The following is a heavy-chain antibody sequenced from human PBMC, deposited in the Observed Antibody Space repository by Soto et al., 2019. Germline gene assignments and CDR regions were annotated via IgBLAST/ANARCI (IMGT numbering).Heavy chain of an antibody. V-gene: IGHV3-9*01. J-gene: IGHJ4*02. Sequence: PGGSLRLSCAASGFTFDDYAMHWVRQAPGKGLEWVSGISWNVGSIAYADSVKGRFTISRDNAKNSLYLQMNSLRAEDTALYYCAKGVAGWYYFHYWGQGTLVTAPQ. D-gene: IGHD3-3*01. CDR2: ISWNVGSI. CDR3: AKGVAGWYYFHY. CDR1: GFTFDDYA.